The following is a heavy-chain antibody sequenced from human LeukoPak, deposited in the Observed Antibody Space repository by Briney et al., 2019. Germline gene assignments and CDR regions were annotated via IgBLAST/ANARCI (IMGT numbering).Heavy chain of an antibody. J-gene: IGHJ4*02. CDR3: ARDVLLWFRELLPFDY. Sequence: GGSLRLSCAASGFTFSSYSMNWVRQAPGKGLEWVSYISSSSSTIYYAGSVKGRFTISRDNAKNSLYLQMNSLRDEDTAVYYCARDVLLWFRELLPFDYWGQGTLVTVSS. D-gene: IGHD3-10*01. CDR2: ISSSSSTI. V-gene: IGHV3-48*02. CDR1: GFTFSSYS.